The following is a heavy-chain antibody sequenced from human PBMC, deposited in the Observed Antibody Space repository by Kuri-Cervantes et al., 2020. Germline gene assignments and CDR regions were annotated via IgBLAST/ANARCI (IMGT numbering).Heavy chain of an antibody. CDR2: INAGNGNT. Sequence: ASVKVSCKASGYTFTSYAMHWVRQAPGQRLEWMGWINAGNGNTKYSQKFQGRVTITRDTPASTAYMELSSLRSEDTAVYYCARLDYDTLTRRAEYFQHWGQGTLVTVSS. CDR1: GYTFTSYA. J-gene: IGHJ1*01. V-gene: IGHV1-3*01. CDR3: ARLDYDTLTRRAEYFQH. D-gene: IGHD3-9*01.